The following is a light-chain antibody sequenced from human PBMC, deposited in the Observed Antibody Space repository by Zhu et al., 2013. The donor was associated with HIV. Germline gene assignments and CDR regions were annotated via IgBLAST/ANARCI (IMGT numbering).Light chain of an antibody. J-gene: IGKJ3*01. V-gene: IGKV3-15*01. CDR3: QQYHDWPPFT. CDR1: QSVSSS. Sequence: EIVMTQSPATLSVSPGERATLSCRASQSVSSSLAWYQQRPDQAPRLLISGASTRATGIPARFSGSGSGTDFTLTISSLQSEDFAIYYCQQYHDWPPFTFGPGTKVDIK. CDR2: GAS.